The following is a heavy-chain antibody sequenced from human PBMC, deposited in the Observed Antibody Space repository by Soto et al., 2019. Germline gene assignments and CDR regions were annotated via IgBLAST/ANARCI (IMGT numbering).Heavy chain of an antibody. V-gene: IGHV1-69*12. CDR1: GGTFSSYA. CDR3: ARSYSSSWQPSGGWFDP. Sequence: QVQLVQSGAEVKKPGSSVKVSCKASGGTFSSYAISWVRQAPGQGREWMGGSIPIFGTANYAQKFQGRVTITADESTSTAYMELSSLRSEDTAVYYCARSYSSSWQPSGGWFDPWGQGTLVTVSS. CDR2: SIPIFGTA. J-gene: IGHJ5*02. D-gene: IGHD6-13*01.